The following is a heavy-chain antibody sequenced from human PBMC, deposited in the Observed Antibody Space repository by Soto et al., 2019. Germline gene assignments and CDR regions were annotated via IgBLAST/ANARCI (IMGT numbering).Heavy chain of an antibody. J-gene: IGHJ5*02. CDR3: VRRRASTPNWFDP. V-gene: IGHV4-39*01. CDR2: IYYSGNT. CDR1: GGSISSSSFY. Sequence: SETLSVACGVSGGSISSSSFYWGWIRQSPGKGLEWIGSIYYSGNTYYNPSLESRVAISADTSTNQFSPKLSSVTAADTAVYYCVRRRASTPNWFDPWGQGTLVTVSS.